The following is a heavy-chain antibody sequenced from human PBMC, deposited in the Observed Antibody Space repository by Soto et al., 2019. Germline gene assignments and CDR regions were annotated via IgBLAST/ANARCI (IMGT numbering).Heavy chain of an antibody. J-gene: IGHJ4*02. D-gene: IGHD3-22*01. V-gene: IGHV3-23*01. CDR3: AKAVRYYGSSGYYPSLYY. CDR1: GFTFSSYA. CDR2: ISGSGGST. Sequence: GGSLRLSCAASGFTFSSYAMSWVRQAPGKGLEWVSAISGSGGSTYYADPVKGRLTISRDNSKNTLYLQMNSLRAEDTAVYYCAKAVRYYGSSGYYPSLYYWGQGTLVTVS.